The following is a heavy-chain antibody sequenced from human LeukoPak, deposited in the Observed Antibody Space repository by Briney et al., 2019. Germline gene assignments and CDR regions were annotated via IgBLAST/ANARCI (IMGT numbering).Heavy chain of an antibody. J-gene: IGHJ6*02. CDR2: IKQDGSEK. CDR1: GFTFSSFS. V-gene: IGHV3-7*01. Sequence: GGSLRLSCAASGFTFSSFSMTWVRQAPGSGLEWVANIKQDGSEKYYVDSVKGRFTISRDNAKNSLYLQMNSLRAEDTAVYYCASYYYFGMDVWGQGTTVTVSS. CDR3: ASYYYFGMDV.